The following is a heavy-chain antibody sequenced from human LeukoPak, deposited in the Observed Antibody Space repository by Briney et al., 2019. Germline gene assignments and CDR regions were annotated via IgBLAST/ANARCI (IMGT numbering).Heavy chain of an antibody. CDR1: GGSFSGYY. V-gene: IGHV4-34*01. CDR2: INHSGST. D-gene: IGHD3-22*01. CDR3: AGYYDSSGYHPY. J-gene: IGHJ4*02. Sequence: PSETLSLTCAVYGGSFSGYYWSWIRQPPGKGLEWIGEINHSGSTNYNPSLRSRVTISVDTSKNQFSLELTSVTAADTAVYYCAGYYDSSGYHPYWGQGTLVTVSS.